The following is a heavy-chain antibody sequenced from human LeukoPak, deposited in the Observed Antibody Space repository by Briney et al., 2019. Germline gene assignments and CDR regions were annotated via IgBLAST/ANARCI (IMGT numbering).Heavy chain of an antibody. D-gene: IGHD6-19*01. CDR3: AKLSHSSGDDY. V-gene: IGHV3-30*18. J-gene: IGHJ4*02. CDR1: GFTFSRTG. CDR2: ISYDGSNK. Sequence: PGRSLRLSCAASGFTFSRTGMHWVRQAPGKGLEWVAVISYDGSNKYYADSVGGRFVISRDNSENTLSLQMNSLRPEDTALYYCAKLSHSSGDDYWGQGTLVTVSS.